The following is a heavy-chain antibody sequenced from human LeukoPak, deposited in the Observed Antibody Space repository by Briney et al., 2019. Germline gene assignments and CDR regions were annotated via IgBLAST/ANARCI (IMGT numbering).Heavy chain of an antibody. CDR3: ARVGFRRDGYNFNYYMDV. V-gene: IGHV1-69*13. Sequence: SVKVSCKASGGTFSSYAISWVRQATGQGLEWVGGIIPIFGTANYAQKFQGRVTITADESTSTAYMELSSLRSEDTAVYYCARVGFRRDGYNFNYYMDVWGKGTTVTVSS. J-gene: IGHJ6*03. CDR2: IIPIFGTA. CDR1: GGTFSSYA. D-gene: IGHD5-24*01.